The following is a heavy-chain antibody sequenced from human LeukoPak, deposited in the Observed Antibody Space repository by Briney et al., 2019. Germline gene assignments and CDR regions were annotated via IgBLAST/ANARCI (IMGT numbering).Heavy chain of an antibody. CDR1: GGTFSSYA. Sequence: SVKVSCKASGGTFSSYAISWVRQAPGQGLEWMGRIIPILGIANYAQKFQGRVTITADKSTSTAYMELSSLRSEDTAVYYCAGVRDGYSSLFDYWGQGTLVTVSS. CDR3: AGVRDGYSSLFDY. CDR2: IIPILGIA. J-gene: IGHJ4*02. D-gene: IGHD5-24*01. V-gene: IGHV1-69*04.